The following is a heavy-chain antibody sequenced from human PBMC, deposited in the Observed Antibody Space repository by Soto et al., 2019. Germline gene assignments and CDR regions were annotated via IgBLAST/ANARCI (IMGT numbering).Heavy chain of an antibody. J-gene: IGHJ5*02. CDR3: ARAGYCSGGSCYELGWFDP. CDR2: ISAYNGNT. D-gene: IGHD2-15*01. CDR1: GYTFTSYG. V-gene: IGHV1-18*01. Sequence: ASVKVSCKASGYTFTSYGSSWVRQAPGQGLEWMGWISAYNGNTNYAQKLQGRVTMTTDTSTSTAYMELRSLRSDDTAVYYCARAGYCSGGSCYELGWFDPWGQGTLVTVSS.